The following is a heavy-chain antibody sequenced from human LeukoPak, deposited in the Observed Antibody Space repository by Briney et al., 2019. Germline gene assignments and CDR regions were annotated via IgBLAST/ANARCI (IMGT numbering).Heavy chain of an antibody. J-gene: IGHJ6*02. CDR3: ARDPRPYGSGSYYNYGMDV. V-gene: IGHV1-2*02. D-gene: IGHD3-10*01. CDR2: INPNSGGT. Sequence: ASVKVSCKASGYTFTSYYMHWVRQAPGQGLEWMGWINPNSGGTNYAQKFQGRVTMTRDTSISTAYMELSRLRSDDTAVYYCARDPRPYGSGSYYNYGMDVWGQGTTVTVSS. CDR1: GYTFTSYY.